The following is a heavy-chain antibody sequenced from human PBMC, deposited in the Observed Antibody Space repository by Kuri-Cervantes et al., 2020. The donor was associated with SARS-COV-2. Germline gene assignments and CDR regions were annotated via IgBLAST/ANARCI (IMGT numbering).Heavy chain of an antibody. V-gene: IGHV3-35*01. J-gene: IGHJ4*02. Sequence: GGSLRLSCAASGFTFSNSDMNWVHQAPGKGLEWVSGVSWNGSRTHYADSVKGRFIISRDNSRSTLYLQTNSLRAEDTAVYYCAKDYSIRLYSSRWYVDYWGQGTLVTDSS. CDR2: VSWNGSRT. CDR3: AKDYSIRLYSSRWYVDY. CDR1: GFTFSNSD. D-gene: IGHD6-13*01.